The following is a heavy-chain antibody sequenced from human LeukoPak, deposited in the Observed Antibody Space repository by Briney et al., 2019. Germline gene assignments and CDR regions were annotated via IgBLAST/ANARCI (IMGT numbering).Heavy chain of an antibody. J-gene: IGHJ3*01. CDR2: IRSSAYAETT. V-gene: IGHV3-49*04. Sequence: GGSLSLSCTTSGFSFRDYALSWVRQAPGKGREWVGFIRSSAYAETTEYAASVKGRFTISKDGSKTIAYLQMDSLKIEDTAVYYCARGGDFGVPAPLGIDAFDFWGQGTMVTVSS. D-gene: IGHD2-2*01. CDR3: ARGGDFGVPAPLGIDAFDF. CDR1: GFSFRDYA.